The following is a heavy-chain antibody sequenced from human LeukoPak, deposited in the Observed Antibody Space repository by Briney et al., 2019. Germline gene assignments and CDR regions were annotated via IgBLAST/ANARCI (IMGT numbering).Heavy chain of an antibody. V-gene: IGHV3-11*04. J-gene: IGHJ4*02. D-gene: IGHD7-27*01. CDR3: ARDRLGLSTTCSDY. Sequence: PGGSLRLSCAASGFTFSDCYMSWIRQAPGKGLEWVSYISSSGSTIYYADSVKGRFTISRDNAKNSLYLQMNSLRAEDTAVYYCARDRLGLSTTCSDYWGQGTLVTVSS. CDR2: ISSSGSTI. CDR1: GFTFSDCY.